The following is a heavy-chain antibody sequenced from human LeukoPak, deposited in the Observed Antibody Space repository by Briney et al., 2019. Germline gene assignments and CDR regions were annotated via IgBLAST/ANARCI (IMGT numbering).Heavy chain of an antibody. Sequence: PSGTPSLTCAVSGGSISSSNWWSWVRQPPGKGLEWIGEIYHSGSTNYNPSLKSRVTISVDKSKNQFSLKLSSVTAADTAVYYCARARRDGDDFWSGYSPYFDYWGQGTLVTVSS. D-gene: IGHD3-3*01. V-gene: IGHV4-4*02. CDR1: GGSISSSNW. CDR3: ARARRDGDDFWSGYSPYFDY. CDR2: IYHSGST. J-gene: IGHJ4*02.